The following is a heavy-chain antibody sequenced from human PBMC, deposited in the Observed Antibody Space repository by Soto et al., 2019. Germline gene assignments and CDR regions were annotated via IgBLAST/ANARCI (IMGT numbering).Heavy chain of an antibody. V-gene: IGHV3-23*01. CDR3: AKDSPYSNGSPFDY. CDR2: ISGSGSRT. D-gene: IGHD6-19*01. J-gene: IGHJ4*02. Sequence: GGSLRLSCAASGFTFSSYAMSWVRQAPGKGLEWVSAISGSGSRTYYADSAKGRFTISRDNSKNTLYLDMNSLRAEDTAEYYCAKDSPYSNGSPFDYWGQGTLVTVSS. CDR1: GFTFSSYA.